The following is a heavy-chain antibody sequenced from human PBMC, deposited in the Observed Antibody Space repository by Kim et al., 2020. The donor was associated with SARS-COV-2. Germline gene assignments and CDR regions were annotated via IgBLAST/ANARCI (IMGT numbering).Heavy chain of an antibody. CDR1: GGTFSSYA. V-gene: IGHV1-69*13. CDR3: ARVGVRRCSGGSCYLRGGFDP. J-gene: IGHJ5*02. D-gene: IGHD2-15*01. Sequence: SVKVSCKASGGTFSSYAISWVRQAPGQGLEWMGGIIPIFGTANYAQKFQGRVTITADESTSTAYMELSSLRSEDTAVYYCARVGVRRCSGGSCYLRGGFDPWGQGTLVTVSS. CDR2: IIPIFGTA.